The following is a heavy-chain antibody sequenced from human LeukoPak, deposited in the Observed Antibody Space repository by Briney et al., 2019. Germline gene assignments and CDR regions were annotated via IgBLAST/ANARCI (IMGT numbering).Heavy chain of an antibody. Sequence: PSETLSLTCTVSGGSISSYYWSWIRQPPGKGLEWIGYIYTSGSTNYNPSLKSRVTISVDTSKNQFSLKLSSVTAADTAVYYCARGPRYNWNYSYYMDVWGKGTTVAASS. CDR3: ARGPRYNWNYSYYMDV. CDR2: IYTSGST. D-gene: IGHD1-7*01. J-gene: IGHJ6*03. V-gene: IGHV4-4*09. CDR1: GGSISSYY.